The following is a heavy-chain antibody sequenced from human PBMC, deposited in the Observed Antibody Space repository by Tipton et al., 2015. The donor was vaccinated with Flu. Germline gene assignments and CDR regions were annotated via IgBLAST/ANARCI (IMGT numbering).Heavy chain of an antibody. J-gene: IGHJ6*02. CDR3: ARGPLPDSNWYNGMDV. CDR1: GFIFSTYG. CDR2: IWYDGSNK. V-gene: IGHV3-33*01. Sequence: SLRLSCAASGFIFSTYGMHWVRQAPGKGLEWVAVIWYDGSNKYYADSVKGRFTISRDNSKNTVYLQMNSLRAEDTAVYYCARGPLPDSNWYNGMDVWGQGTTVTVSS. D-gene: IGHD6-13*01.